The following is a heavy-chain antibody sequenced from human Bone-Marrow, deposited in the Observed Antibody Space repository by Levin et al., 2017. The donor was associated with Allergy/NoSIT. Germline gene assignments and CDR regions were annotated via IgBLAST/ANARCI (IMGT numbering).Heavy chain of an antibody. CDR1: GYTLTELS. V-gene: IGHV1-24*01. Sequence: ASVKVSCKVSGYTLTELSMHWVRQAPGKGLEWMGGFDPEDGETIYAQKFQGRVTMTEDTSTDTAYMELSSLRSEDTAVYYCATDSGYSYGYGKVYYYYYGMDGWGQGTTVTVSS. D-gene: IGHD5-18*01. J-gene: IGHJ6*02. CDR2: FDPEDGET. CDR3: ATDSGYSYGYGKVYYYYYGMDG.